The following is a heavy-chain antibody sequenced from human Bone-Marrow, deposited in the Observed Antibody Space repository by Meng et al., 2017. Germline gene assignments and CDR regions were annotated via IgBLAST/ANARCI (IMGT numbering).Heavy chain of an antibody. CDR3: ARAAVADLNWYFDL. CDR2: IIPIFGTA. CDR1: GGTFSSYA. J-gene: IGHJ2*01. D-gene: IGHD6-19*01. Sequence: QLRLVQSGAAVKNPGSSVKVSCKASGGTFSSYAISWVRQAPGQGLEWMGGIIPIFGTANYAQKFQGRVTITTDESTSTAYMELSSLRSEDTAVYYCARAAVADLNWYFDLWGRGALVPSPQ. V-gene: IGHV1-69*01.